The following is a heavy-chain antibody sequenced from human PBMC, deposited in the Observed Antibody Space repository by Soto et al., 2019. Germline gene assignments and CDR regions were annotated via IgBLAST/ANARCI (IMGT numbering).Heavy chain of an antibody. Sequence: LRLSCAASGFTFSSYGMHWVRQAPGKGLEWVAVISYDGSNKYYADSVKGRFTISRDNSKNTLYLQMNSLRAEDTAVYYCAKDMVRGVIDPHDFDYWGQGTLVTVSS. CDR2: ISYDGSNK. CDR1: GFTFSSYG. D-gene: IGHD3-10*01. J-gene: IGHJ4*02. V-gene: IGHV3-30*18. CDR3: AKDMVRGVIDPHDFDY.